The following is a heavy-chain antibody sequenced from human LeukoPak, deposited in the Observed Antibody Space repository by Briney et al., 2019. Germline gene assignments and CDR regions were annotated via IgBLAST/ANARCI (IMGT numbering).Heavy chain of an antibody. V-gene: IGHV4-39*01. J-gene: IGHJ5*02. Sequence: SETLSLTCTVSGDSISSSDYYWGWIRQPPGKGLEWIGSIYFSGTTYYNPPLKSRVTISVDTSKNQFSLKLSSVTAADTAVYYCARVLAYCGGDCYSRWFNPWGQGTLVTVSS. CDR1: GDSISSSDYY. D-gene: IGHD2-21*02. CDR2: IYFSGTT. CDR3: ARVLAYCGGDCYSRWFNP.